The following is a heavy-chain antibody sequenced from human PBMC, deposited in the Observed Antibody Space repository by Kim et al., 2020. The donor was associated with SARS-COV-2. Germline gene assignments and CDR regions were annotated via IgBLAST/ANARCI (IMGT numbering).Heavy chain of an antibody. CDR1: GFTFSSNC. D-gene: IGHD3-3*01. CDR2: IKKAGSK. Sequence: GGSLRLSCAASGFTFSSNCMSWVRQAPGKGLEWVADIKKAGSKFYEEALKRRLFISSHDSGNNLPHQIKNMRVADTAVDYCSRMPPLISPLLLDCGHVWG. J-gene: IGHJ6*01. V-gene: IGHV3-53*04. CDR3: SRMPPLISPLLLDCGHV.